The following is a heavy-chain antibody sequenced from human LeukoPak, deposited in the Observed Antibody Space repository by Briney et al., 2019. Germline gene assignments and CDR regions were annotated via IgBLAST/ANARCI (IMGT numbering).Heavy chain of an antibody. Sequence: PSETLSLTCAVYGGSFSGYYWSWIRQPPGKGLEWIGEINHSGSTNNNPFLKGQFTISVDTSKNQFSLKLSSVTAADTAVYYCARAPKLYCTNGVCHYYYYYYMDVWGKGTTVTVSS. CDR2: INHSGST. J-gene: IGHJ6*03. CDR3: ARAPKLYCTNGVCHYYYYYYMDV. D-gene: IGHD2-8*01. CDR1: GGSFSGYY. V-gene: IGHV4-34*01.